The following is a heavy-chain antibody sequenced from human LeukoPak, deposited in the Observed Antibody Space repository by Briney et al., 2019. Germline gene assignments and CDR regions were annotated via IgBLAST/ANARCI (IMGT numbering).Heavy chain of an antibody. CDR2: INSDGSST. V-gene: IGHV3-74*01. D-gene: IGHD2-15*01. J-gene: IGHJ6*03. CDR1: GFTFSSYW. CDR3: ARGGLLVGYYYYYYMDV. Sequence: GGSLRLSCAASGFTFSSYWMHWVRQAPGKGLVWVSRINSDGSSTSYADSVKGRFTISRDNAKNTLYLQMNSLRAEDTAVYYCARGGLLVGYYYYYYMDVWAKGPRSPSP.